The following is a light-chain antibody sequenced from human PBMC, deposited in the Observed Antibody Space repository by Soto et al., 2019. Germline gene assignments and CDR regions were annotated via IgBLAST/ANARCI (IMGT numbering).Light chain of an antibody. CDR3: AAWHDSLNGPV. Sequence: QSVLTQPPSASLTPGQRVTISCSGSSSNIGGNPVNWYQQLPGTAPKLLIYNNNQRPSGVPDRFSGSKSGTSASLAISGLQSEDEADYYCAAWHDSLNGPVFGGGTKVTVL. CDR1: SSNIGGNP. J-gene: IGLJ3*02. V-gene: IGLV1-44*01. CDR2: NNN.